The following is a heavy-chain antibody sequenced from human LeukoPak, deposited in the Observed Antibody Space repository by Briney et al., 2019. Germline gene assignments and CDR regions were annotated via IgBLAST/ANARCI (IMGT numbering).Heavy chain of an antibody. J-gene: IGHJ4*02. Sequence: SETLSLTCAVYGGSFSGYYWSWIRQPPGKGLEWIGEINHSGSTNYNPSLKSRVTISVDTSKNQFSLKLSSVTAADTAVYYCAKGSQYNILTGFIVGAMDDFDHWGQGTLVTVSS. CDR1: GGSFSGYY. CDR3: AKGSQYNILTGFIVGAMDDFDH. D-gene: IGHD3-9*01. CDR2: INHSGST. V-gene: IGHV4-34*01.